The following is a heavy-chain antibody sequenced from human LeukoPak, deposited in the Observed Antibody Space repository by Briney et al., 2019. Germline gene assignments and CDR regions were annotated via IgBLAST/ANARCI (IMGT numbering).Heavy chain of an antibody. J-gene: IGHJ1*01. Sequence: GGSLTLSCAASGFTFNYYAMSWVRQTPGKGLEWVSGISDSGASTYYTDSVKGRFTISRDNSKDTVFLQMNNLRAADTGLYFCVRHDSYIPFWGQGSLVTVSS. CDR1: GFTFNYYA. V-gene: IGHV3-23*01. D-gene: IGHD5-18*01. CDR3: VRHDSYIPF. CDR2: ISDSGAST.